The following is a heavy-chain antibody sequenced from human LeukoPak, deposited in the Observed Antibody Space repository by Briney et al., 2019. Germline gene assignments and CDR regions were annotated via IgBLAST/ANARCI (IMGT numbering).Heavy chain of an antibody. V-gene: IGHV3-21*01. J-gene: IGHJ3*02. CDR2: ISSSSSYI. CDR1: GFTFSSYS. D-gene: IGHD2-21*01. CDR3: ARELLSGIKSGDI. Sequence: GGSLRLSCAASGFTFSSYSMNWVRQAPGKGREWVSSISSSSSYIYYADSVNGRFTISRDNAKNSLYLQMNSLRAEDTAVYYCARELLSGIKSGDIWGQGTMVTVSS.